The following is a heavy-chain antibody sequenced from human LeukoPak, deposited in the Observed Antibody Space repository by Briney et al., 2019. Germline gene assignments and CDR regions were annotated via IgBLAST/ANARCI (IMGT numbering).Heavy chain of an antibody. CDR3: TRPSNYYDSSGSDY. CDR1: GFTFSGSA. D-gene: IGHD3-22*01. CDR2: IRSKANSYAT. J-gene: IGHJ4*02. V-gene: IGHV3-73*01. Sequence: TGGSLRLSCAASGFTFSGSAMHWVRQASGKGLEWVGRIRSKANSYATAYAASVKGRFTISRDDSKNTAYLQMNSLKTEDTAVYYCTRPSNYYDSSGSDYWGQGTLVTVSS.